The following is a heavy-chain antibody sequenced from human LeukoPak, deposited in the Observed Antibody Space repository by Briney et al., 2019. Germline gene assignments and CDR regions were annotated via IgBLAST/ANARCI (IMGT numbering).Heavy chain of an antibody. CDR2: INNEGTTI. D-gene: IGHD3-10*01. CDR3: ARVSGLGMNEYYQH. J-gene: IGHJ1*01. CDR1: GLTFSNSW. V-gene: IGHV3-74*01. Sequence: GGSLRLSCEASGLTFSNSWMHWVRQAPGKGLVWVSRINNEGTTISYADSVKGRFTISRDNAKNTLYLQMNSLRAEDTAVYYCARVSGLGMNEYYQHWGQGALVTVAS.